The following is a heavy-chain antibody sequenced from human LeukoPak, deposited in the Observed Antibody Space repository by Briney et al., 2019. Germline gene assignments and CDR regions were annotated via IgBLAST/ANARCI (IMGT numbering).Heavy chain of an antibody. CDR1: GFTFGDYP. J-gene: IGHJ4*02. CDR2: IRSKTYGGTT. Sequence: GGSLRLSCTASGFTFGDYPMSWFRQAPGKGLEWIGFIRSKTYGGTTEYTASVKGRFTISRDDSKSIVYLQMNSLKIEDTAVYYCARPATAILIYFDSWGQGTLVTVSS. CDR3: ARPATAILIYFDS. D-gene: IGHD2-21*02. V-gene: IGHV3-49*01.